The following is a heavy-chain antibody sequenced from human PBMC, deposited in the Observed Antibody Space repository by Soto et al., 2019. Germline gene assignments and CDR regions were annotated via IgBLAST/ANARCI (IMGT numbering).Heavy chain of an antibody. CDR2: ISGSGVST. V-gene: IGHV3-23*01. CDR3: ARDLVPAAVSGAFDY. CDR1: GFTFSSYA. Sequence: VGSLRLSCAASGFTFSSYAMSWVRQAPGEGLEWVSAISGSGVSTYYADSVTGRFTISRDNSKNTLSLQMNSLRAEDTAIYYCARDLVPAAVSGAFDYWGQGTLVTVSS. J-gene: IGHJ4*02. D-gene: IGHD2-2*01.